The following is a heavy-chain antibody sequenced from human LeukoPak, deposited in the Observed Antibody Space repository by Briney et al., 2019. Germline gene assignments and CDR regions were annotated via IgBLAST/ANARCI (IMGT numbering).Heavy chain of an antibody. V-gene: IGHV4-34*01. CDR2: INHSGST. D-gene: IGHD4-17*01. Sequence: SETLSLTCAVYGGSFSGYYWSWIRQPPGKGLEWIGEINHSGSTNYNPSLKSRVTISVDTSKNQPSLKLSSVTAADTAVYYCARGRRATTVYYFQHWGQGTLVTVSS. J-gene: IGHJ1*01. CDR1: GGSFSGYY. CDR3: ARGRRATTVYYFQH.